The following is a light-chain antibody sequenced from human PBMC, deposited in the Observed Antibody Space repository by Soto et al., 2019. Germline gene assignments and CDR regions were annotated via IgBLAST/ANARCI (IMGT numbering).Light chain of an antibody. Sequence: QSALTQPASVSGSPRQSITISCTGTSSDVGGYNYVSWYQQHPGNAPKLMIYEVSNRPSGVSNRFSGSKSGNTASLTISGLQAEDEADYYCSSYTSTTTRVFGGGTKVTVL. V-gene: IGLV2-14*01. CDR2: EVS. CDR3: SSYTSTTTRV. CDR1: SSDVGGYNY. J-gene: IGLJ3*02.